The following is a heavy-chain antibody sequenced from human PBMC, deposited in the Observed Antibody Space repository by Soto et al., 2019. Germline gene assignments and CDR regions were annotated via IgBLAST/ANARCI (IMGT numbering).Heavy chain of an antibody. V-gene: IGHV3-23*01. CDR2: ISGSGGST. J-gene: IGHJ6*02. CDR3: AKLNVAARLPYYYYGMDV. D-gene: IGHD6-6*01. CDR1: GFTFSSYA. Sequence: GSLRLSCAASGFTFSSYAMSWVRQAPGKGLEWVSAISGSGGSTYYADSVKGRFTISRDNSKNTLYLQMNSLRAEDTAVYYCAKLNVAARLPYYYYGMDVWGQGTTVTVSS.